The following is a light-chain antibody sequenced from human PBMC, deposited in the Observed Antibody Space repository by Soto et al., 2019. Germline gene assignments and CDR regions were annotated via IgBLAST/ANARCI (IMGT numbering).Light chain of an antibody. V-gene: IGKV3-20*01. CDR2: GPS. J-gene: IGKJ1*01. CDR3: QQYGSSPRT. Sequence: EIVLTQSPGTLSLSPGERATLSCRASQSVSSSYLAWYQQKPDQAPRLLIYGPSSRATGIPDRFSGSGSGTDFTLTISRLEPEDFAVYYCQQYGSSPRTFGQGAKVE. CDR1: QSVSSSY.